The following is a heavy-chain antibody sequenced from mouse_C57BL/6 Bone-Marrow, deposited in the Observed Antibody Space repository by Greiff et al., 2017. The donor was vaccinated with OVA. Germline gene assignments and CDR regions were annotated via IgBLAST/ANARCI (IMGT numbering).Heavy chain of an antibody. D-gene: IGHD1-1*01. CDR2: IYPGDGDT. Sequence: VQLQQSGAELVKPGASVKISCKASGYAFSSYWMNWVKQRPGKGLEWIGQIYPGDGDTNYNGKFKGKATLTADKSSSTAYMQLSSLTSEDSAVYFCARRAYGSSYWYFDVWGTGTTVTVSS. V-gene: IGHV1-80*01. CDR1: GYAFSSYW. CDR3: ARRAYGSSYWYFDV. J-gene: IGHJ1*03.